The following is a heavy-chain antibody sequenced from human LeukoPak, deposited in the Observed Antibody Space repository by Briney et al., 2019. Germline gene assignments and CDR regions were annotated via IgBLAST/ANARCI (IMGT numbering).Heavy chain of an antibody. CDR3: ARGSGSHDY. D-gene: IGHD1-26*01. CDR1: GGSFSGYY. CDR2: INHSGST. Sequence: SSETLCLTCAVYGGSFSGYYWSWIRQPPGKGLEWIGEINHSGSTNYNPSLKSRVTISVDTSKNQFSLKLSSVTAADTAVYYCARGSGSHDYWGQGTLVTVSS. J-gene: IGHJ4*02. V-gene: IGHV4-34*01.